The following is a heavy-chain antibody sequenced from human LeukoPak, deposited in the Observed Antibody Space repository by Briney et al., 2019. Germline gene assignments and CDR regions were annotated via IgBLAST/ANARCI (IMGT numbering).Heavy chain of an antibody. CDR2: INPSGGST. D-gene: IGHD3-3*01. CDR3: ARDGNTIFGVVDAFDI. CDR1: GCTFTSYY. J-gene: IGHJ3*02. Sequence: ASVKVSCKASGCTFTSYYMHWVRQAPGQGLEWMGIINPSGGSTSYAQKFQGRVTMTRDMSTSTVYMELSSLRSEDTAVYYCARDGNTIFGVVDAFDIWGQGTMVTVSS. V-gene: IGHV1-46*01.